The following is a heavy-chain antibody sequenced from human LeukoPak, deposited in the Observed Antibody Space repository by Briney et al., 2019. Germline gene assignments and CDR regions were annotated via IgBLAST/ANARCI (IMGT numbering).Heavy chain of an antibody. CDR3: ARRLYGSGSPLYYYYYGMDV. J-gene: IGHJ6*02. CDR1: GGTFSSYA. Sequence: SVKVSCKASGGTFSSYAISWVRQAPGQGLEWMGRIIPTLGIANYAQKFQGRVTITADKSTSTAYMELSSLRSEDTAVYYCARRLYGSGSPLYYYYYGMDVWGQGTTVTVSS. CDR2: IIPTLGIA. D-gene: IGHD3-10*01. V-gene: IGHV1-69*04.